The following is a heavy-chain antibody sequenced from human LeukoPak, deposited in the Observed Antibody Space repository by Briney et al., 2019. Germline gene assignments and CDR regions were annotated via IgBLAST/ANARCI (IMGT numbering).Heavy chain of an antibody. CDR3: VRAYDY. CDR2: IYNSGST. CDR1: GGSFSGSN. Sequence: SETLSLTCAVYGGSFSGSNWSWIRQPPGKGLEGIGEIYNSGSTIYNPSLKSRVTLSVDTSKNQFSPNLVSVTAADTAVYYCVRAYDYWGQGTLVTVSS. J-gene: IGHJ4*02. V-gene: IGHV4-34*01.